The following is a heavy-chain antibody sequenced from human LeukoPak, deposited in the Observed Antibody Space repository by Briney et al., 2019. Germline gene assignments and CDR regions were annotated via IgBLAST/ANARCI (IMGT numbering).Heavy chain of an antibody. Sequence: ASVKVSCKASGGTFSSYAISWVRQAPGQGLEWMGGIIPIFGTANYAQKFQGRVTMTTDTSTSTAYMELRSLRSDDTAVYYCARETYYDFWSGYYTAKFDYWGQGTLVTVSS. V-gene: IGHV1-69*05. D-gene: IGHD3-3*01. J-gene: IGHJ4*02. CDR2: IIPIFGTA. CDR3: ARETYYDFWSGYYTAKFDY. CDR1: GGTFSSYA.